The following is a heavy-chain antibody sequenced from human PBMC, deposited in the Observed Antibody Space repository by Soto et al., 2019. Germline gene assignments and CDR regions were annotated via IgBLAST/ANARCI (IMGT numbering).Heavy chain of an antibody. Sequence: GGSLRLSCAASGFTFDSPYSHGMSWVRQSPGKGPEWVSTISSNGANTHYAESVKGRFTISKDASRNTVHLHMNSLRAEHTATYFCVSWVSAHFDYWGHGTPVTVSS. CDR3: VSWVSAHFDY. CDR1: GFTFDSPYSHG. CDR2: ISSNGANT. D-gene: IGHD2-8*01. J-gene: IGHJ4*01. V-gene: IGHV3-23*01.